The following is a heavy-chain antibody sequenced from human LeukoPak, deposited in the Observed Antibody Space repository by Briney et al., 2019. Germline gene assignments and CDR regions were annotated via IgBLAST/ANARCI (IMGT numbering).Heavy chain of an antibody. CDR2: INSGSTNP. Sequence: PGGSLRLSCEASGFIFSSYTMSWIRQAPGKGLEWVASINSGSTNPYYADSVKGRFTISRDDAKKSLYLQMTSLRVEDTSVYYCAIDFLAAGDYWGQGTLVTVSS. J-gene: IGHJ4*02. D-gene: IGHD6-13*01. V-gene: IGHV3-21*01. CDR1: GFIFSSYT. CDR3: AIDFLAAGDY.